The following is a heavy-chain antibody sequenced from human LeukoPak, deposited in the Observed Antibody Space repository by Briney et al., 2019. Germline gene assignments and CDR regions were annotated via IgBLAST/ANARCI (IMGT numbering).Heavy chain of an antibody. CDR1: GFTFSSYV. CDR3: AKRHSPGLYYFDY. V-gene: IGHV3-23*01. Sequence: GGSLRLSCAASGFTFSSYVMSWVRQAPGKGLEWVSTIIGSGRNTYYADSVKGRFTISRDNSKNTLHLQMNSLRAEDTAVYYCAKRHSPGLYYFDYGGQGTLVTVSS. J-gene: IGHJ4*02. D-gene: IGHD3-3*02. CDR2: IIGSGRNT.